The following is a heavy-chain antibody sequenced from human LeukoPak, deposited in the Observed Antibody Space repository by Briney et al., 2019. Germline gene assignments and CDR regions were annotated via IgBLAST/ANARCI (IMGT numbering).Heavy chain of an antibody. V-gene: IGHV4-34*01. Sequence: RAAETLSLTCAVYGGSFSGYYWSWIRQPPGKGLEWIGEINHSGSTNYNPSLKSRVTISVDTSKNQFSLKLSSVTAADTAVYYCARGPTVTIDYWGQGTLVTVPS. CDR1: GGSFSGYY. D-gene: IGHD4-17*01. CDR3: ARGPTVTIDY. CDR2: INHSGST. J-gene: IGHJ4*02.